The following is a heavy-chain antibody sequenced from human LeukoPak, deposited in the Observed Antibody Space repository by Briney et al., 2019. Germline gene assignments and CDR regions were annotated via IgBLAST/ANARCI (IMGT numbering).Heavy chain of an antibody. Sequence: PSETLSLTCTVSGGSISSSSYYWGWICQPPGKGLEWIGSIYYSGSTYYNPSLKSRVTISVDTSKNQFSLKLSSVTVADTAVYYCARDCRYYDILTGRDPFDYWGQGTLVTVSS. CDR1: GGSISSSSYY. V-gene: IGHV4-39*07. CDR2: IYYSGST. D-gene: IGHD3-9*01. CDR3: ARDCRYYDILTGRDPFDY. J-gene: IGHJ4*02.